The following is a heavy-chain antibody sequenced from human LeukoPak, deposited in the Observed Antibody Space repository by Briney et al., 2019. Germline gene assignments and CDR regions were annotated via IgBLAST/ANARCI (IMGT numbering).Heavy chain of an antibody. CDR3: ARGHSSALDI. CDR2: IKQDGSEK. Sequence: GGSLRLSCAASGFTFSSYWMNWVRQAPWKGLEWVANIKQDGSEKDYVDSVKGRFTIFRDNAKNSLYLQMNSLRAEDTAVYYCARGHSSALDIWGQGTMVTVSS. D-gene: IGHD3-22*01. J-gene: IGHJ3*02. CDR1: GFTFSSYW. V-gene: IGHV3-7*01.